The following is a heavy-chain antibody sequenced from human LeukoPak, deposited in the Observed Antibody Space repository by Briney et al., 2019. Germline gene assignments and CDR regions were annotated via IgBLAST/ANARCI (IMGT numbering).Heavy chain of an antibody. D-gene: IGHD3-22*01. V-gene: IGHV4-4*07. J-gene: IGHJ3*02. Sequence: SETLSLTCTVSGGSISSFYWSCIWQPAGKGLEWIGRIYSSGSTNYNPSLKSRVTMSVDTSKNQFSLRLTSVTAADTAVYYCARQAYDTGYDAFDIWGQGTLVTVSS. CDR2: IYSSGST. CDR3: ARQAYDTGYDAFDI. CDR1: GGSISSFY.